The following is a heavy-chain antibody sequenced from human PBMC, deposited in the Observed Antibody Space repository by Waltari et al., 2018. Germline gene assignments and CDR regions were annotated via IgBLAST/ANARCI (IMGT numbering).Heavy chain of an antibody. CDR2: IRNSGDST. J-gene: IGHJ4*02. D-gene: IGHD3-22*01. Sequence: ELQLLESGGGLVQSGGSLRLSCAASGFTFSSYAMSWVRQAPGKGLEWVSGIRNSGDSTDYADSVQGRFTISRDNSKNTLYLYMNNLRAEDTAVYYCARLYYTADYWGQGTLVTVSS. V-gene: IGHV3-23*01. CDR3: ARLYYTADY. CDR1: GFTFSSYA.